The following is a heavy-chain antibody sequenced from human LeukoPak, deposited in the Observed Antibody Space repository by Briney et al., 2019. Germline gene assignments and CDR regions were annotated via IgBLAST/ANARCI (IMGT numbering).Heavy chain of an antibody. CDR3: ARDTWYSSTYDAFDI. CDR2: IYTSGST. Sequence: SETLSLTCTVSGGSISSYYWRWIRQPAGKGLEWIGRIYTSGSTNYNPSLKSRVTISVDKSKNQFSLKLSSVTAADTAVYYCARDTWYSSTYDAFDIWGQGTMVTVSS. J-gene: IGHJ3*02. CDR1: GGSISSYY. D-gene: IGHD6-13*01. V-gene: IGHV4-4*07.